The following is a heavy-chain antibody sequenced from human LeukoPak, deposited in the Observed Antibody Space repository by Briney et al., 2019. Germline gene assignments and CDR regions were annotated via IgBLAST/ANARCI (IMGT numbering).Heavy chain of an antibody. V-gene: IGHV3-30*04. CDR3: ARDMDYRPIGNYYYGY. CDR1: GFTFSSYA. Sequence: QPGRSLRLSCAASGFTFSSYAMHWVRQAPGKGLEWVAVISYDGSNKYYADSVKGRFTISRDNSKNTLYLRMNSLRAEDTAVYYCARDMDYRPIGNYYYGYWGQGTLVTVSS. CDR2: ISYDGSNK. J-gene: IGHJ4*02. D-gene: IGHD1-7*01.